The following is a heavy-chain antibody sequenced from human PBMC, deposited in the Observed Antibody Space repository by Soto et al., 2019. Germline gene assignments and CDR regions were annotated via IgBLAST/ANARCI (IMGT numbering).Heavy chain of an antibody. CDR2: ISAYNGNT. CDR3: ARADVLRYFDWLPGPYYCYGMDV. D-gene: IGHD3-9*01. V-gene: IGHV1-18*01. Sequence: VASVKVSCKASGYTFTSYGISWVRQAPGQGLEWMGWISAYNGNTNYAQKLQGRVTMTTDTSTSTAYMELRSLRSDDTAVYYCARADVLRYFDWLPGPYYCYGMDVWGQGTTVTVSS. J-gene: IGHJ6*02. CDR1: GYTFTSYG.